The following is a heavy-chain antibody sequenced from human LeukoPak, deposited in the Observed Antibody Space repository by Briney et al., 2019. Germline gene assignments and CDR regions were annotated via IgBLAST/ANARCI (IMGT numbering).Heavy chain of an antibody. D-gene: IGHD6-19*01. CDR1: GGSISSYY. CDR3: ARDRGIAVAGSRLYYYGMDV. J-gene: IGHJ6*02. CDR2: IYTSGST. Sequence: SETLSLTCTVSGGSISSYYWSWIRQPAGKGLEWIGRIYTSGSTNYNPSLKSRVTMSVDTSKNQFSLKLSSVTAADTAVYYCARDRGIAVAGSRLYYYGMDVWGQGTTVTVSS. V-gene: IGHV4-4*07.